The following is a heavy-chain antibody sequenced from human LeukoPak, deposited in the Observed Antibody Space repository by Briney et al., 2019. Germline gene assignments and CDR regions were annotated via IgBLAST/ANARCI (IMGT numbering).Heavy chain of an antibody. Sequence: PGGSLRLSCAASGFTFSSYGMSWVRQAPGKGLEWVSAISGSGGSTYYADSVKGRFTISRDNSKNTLHLQMNSLRAEDTAVYYCAKSHYGSGSYYNVWGQGTLVTVSS. D-gene: IGHD3-10*01. CDR3: AKSHYGSGSYYNV. J-gene: IGHJ4*02. CDR1: GFTFSSYG. V-gene: IGHV3-23*01. CDR2: ISGSGGST.